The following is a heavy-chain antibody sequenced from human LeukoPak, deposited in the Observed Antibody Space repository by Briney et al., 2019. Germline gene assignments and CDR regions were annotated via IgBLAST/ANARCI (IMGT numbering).Heavy chain of an antibody. J-gene: IGHJ5*02. CDR1: GFTFSSYS. CDR3: ARDLVGATWSHWFDP. V-gene: IGHV3-21*01. Sequence: SGGSLRLSCAASGFTFSSYSMNWVRQAPGKGLEWVSSISSSSSYIYYADSVKGRFTISRDNAKNSLYLQMNSLRAEDTAVYYCARDLVGATWSHWFDPWGQGTLVTVSS. CDR2: ISSSSSYI. D-gene: IGHD1-26*01.